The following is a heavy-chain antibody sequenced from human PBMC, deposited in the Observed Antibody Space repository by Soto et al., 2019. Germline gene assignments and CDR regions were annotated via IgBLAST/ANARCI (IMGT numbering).Heavy chain of an antibody. D-gene: IGHD3-22*01. CDR2: IIPIFGTA. Sequence: SVKVSCKASGGTFSSYAISWVRQAPGQGLEWMGGIIPIFGTANYAQKFQGRVAITADKSTSTAYMELSSLRSEDTAVYYCARNGYYYDSGVAFEIWGQGTMVTVSS. CDR3: ARNGYYYDSGVAFEI. CDR1: GGTFSSYA. V-gene: IGHV1-69*06. J-gene: IGHJ3*02.